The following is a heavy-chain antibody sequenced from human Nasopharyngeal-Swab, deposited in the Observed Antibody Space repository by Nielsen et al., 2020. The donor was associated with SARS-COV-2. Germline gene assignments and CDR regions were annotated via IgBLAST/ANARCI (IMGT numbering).Heavy chain of an antibody. CDR2: IYTSGST. Sequence: WIRQPPGKGLEWIGRIYTSGSTNYNPSLKSRVTMSVDTSKNQFSLKLSSVTAADTAVYYCARDPYAYSSSWCDDSGYFDYWGQGTLVTVSS. D-gene: IGHD6-13*01. J-gene: IGHJ4*02. CDR3: ARDPYAYSSSWCDDSGYFDY. V-gene: IGHV4-4*07.